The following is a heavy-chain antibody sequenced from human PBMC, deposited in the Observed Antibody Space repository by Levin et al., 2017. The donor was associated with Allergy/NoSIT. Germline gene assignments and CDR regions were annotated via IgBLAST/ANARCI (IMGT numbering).Heavy chain of an antibody. D-gene: IGHD3-10*02. CDR3: ARVFGGASDY. V-gene: IGHV2-70*04. CDR2: IDWDDDK. Sequence: SGPTLVKPTQTLTLTCTFSGFSLSLSGMRVSWIRQPPGKALEWLARIDWDDDKFYSTSLRTRLTISKDTSKNQVVLTMTNMDPVDTATYYCARVFGGASDYWGQGALVTVSS. CDR1: GFSLSLSGMR. J-gene: IGHJ4*02.